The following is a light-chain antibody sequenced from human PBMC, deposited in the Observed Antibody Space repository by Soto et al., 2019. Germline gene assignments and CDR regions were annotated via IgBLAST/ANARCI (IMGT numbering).Light chain of an antibody. CDR1: QGISTY. CDR2: AAS. V-gene: IGKV1-9*01. Sequence: DIQLTQSPSFLSASVGDRVTITCRASQGISTYLAWSQQKPGKAPKLLISAASTLQSGVPSRFGGSGSGTEFTLTISSLQPEDLATFYCKHSKTFGQGTKVEIK. CDR3: KHSKT. J-gene: IGKJ1*01.